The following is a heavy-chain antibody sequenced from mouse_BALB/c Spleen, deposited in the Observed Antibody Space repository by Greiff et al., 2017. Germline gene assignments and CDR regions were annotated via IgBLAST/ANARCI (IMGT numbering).Heavy chain of an antibody. CDR2: ISDGGSYT. D-gene: IGHD1-1*01. CDR1: GFTFSDYY. Sequence: EVKLMESGGGLVKPGGSLKLSCAASGFTFSDYYMYWVRQTPEKRLEWVATISDGGSYTYYPDSVKGRFTISRDNAKNNLYLQMSSLKSEDTAMYYCARGGGNYYGSSYDAMDYWGQGTSVTVSS. V-gene: IGHV5-4*02. J-gene: IGHJ4*01. CDR3: ARGGGNYYGSSYDAMDY.